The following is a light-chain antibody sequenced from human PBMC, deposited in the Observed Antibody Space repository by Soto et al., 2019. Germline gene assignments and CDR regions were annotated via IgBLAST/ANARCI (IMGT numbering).Light chain of an antibody. V-gene: IGLV2-11*01. CDR1: SSDVGGYNY. J-gene: IGLJ3*02. CDR3: CSYAGTYTQWL. Sequence: QSALTQPRSVSGSPGQSVTISCTGTSSDVGGYNYVSWYQQHPGKAPKLVIYDVNKRPSGVPDRFSGSKSGNTASLTVSGLQAEDEADYSCCSYAGTYTQWLFGGGTKLTVL. CDR2: DVN.